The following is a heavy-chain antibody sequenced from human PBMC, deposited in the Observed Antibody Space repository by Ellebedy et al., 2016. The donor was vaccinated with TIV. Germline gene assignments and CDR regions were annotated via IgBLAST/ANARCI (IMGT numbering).Heavy chain of an antibody. CDR2: IYYSGST. V-gene: IGHV4-59*01. Sequence: MPSETLSLTCTVSGGSISSYYWSWIRQPPGKGLEWIGYIYYSGSTNYNPSLKSRVTISVDTSKNQFSLKLSSVTAADTAVYYCARVHTVVRGVTHFDYWGQGTLVTVSS. CDR3: ARVHTVVRGVTHFDY. D-gene: IGHD3-10*01. CDR1: GGSISSYY. J-gene: IGHJ4*02.